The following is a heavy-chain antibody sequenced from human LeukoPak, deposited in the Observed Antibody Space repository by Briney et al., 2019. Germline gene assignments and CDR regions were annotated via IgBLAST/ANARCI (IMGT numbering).Heavy chain of an antibody. D-gene: IGHD3-22*01. CDR2: ISAYNGNT. CDR3: ARDPYYDSSGYPFRY. V-gene: IGHV1-18*01. J-gene: IGHJ4*02. Sequence: RASVKVSCKASGYTFTSYGISWVRQAPGQGLEWMGWISAYNGNTNYAQKLQGRVTMTTDTSTSTAYMELRSLRSDDTAVYYCARDPYYDSSGYPFRYWGQGTLVTVSS. CDR1: GYTFTSYG.